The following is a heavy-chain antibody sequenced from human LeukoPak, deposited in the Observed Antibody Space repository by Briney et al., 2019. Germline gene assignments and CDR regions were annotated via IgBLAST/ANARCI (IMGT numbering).Heavy chain of an antibody. V-gene: IGHV4-31*03. D-gene: IGHD3-3*01. Sequence: SQTLSLTCTVSGGSINSGAYYWTWIRQHPGKGLEWIGYIYYSGSTSYNPSLQSRVTISIDTSKNQFSLKLSSVTAADTAVYYCARDNDFWSGYYSFDFWGRGTLVTVSS. J-gene: IGHJ4*02. CDR1: GGSINSGAYY. CDR3: ARDNDFWSGYYSFDF. CDR2: IYYSGST.